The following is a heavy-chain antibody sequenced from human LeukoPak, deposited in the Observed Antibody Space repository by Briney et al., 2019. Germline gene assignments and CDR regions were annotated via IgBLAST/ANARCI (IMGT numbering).Heavy chain of an antibody. CDR1: GYTFIGYY. D-gene: IGHD6-19*01. V-gene: IGHV1-2*06. Sequence: GSVKVSCKASGYTFIGYYLHWVRQAPGQGLEFMGHINPDSGATTYAQKFQGRVTMTRDTSISTAYMELSSLTSDDTAVYYCARGGNGWYVDYWGQGTLVTVSS. J-gene: IGHJ4*02. CDR2: INPDSGAT. CDR3: ARGGNGWYVDY.